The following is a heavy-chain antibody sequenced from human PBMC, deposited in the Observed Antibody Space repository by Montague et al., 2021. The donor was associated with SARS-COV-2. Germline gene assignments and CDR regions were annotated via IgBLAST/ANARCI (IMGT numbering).Heavy chain of an antibody. J-gene: IGHJ5*01. D-gene: IGHD2-15*01. V-gene: IGHV4-30-2*01. CDR3: ARGLGTPDCCSGGSCYSSYWFDP. CDR1: GGSISSGGYS. Sequence: TLSLTCAVSGGSISSGGYSWSWIRQPPGKGLEWIGYIYHSGSTYYNPSLKSRVTISVDRSKNQFSLKLSSVTAADTAVYYCARGLGTPDCCSGGSCYSSYWFDPWGQGTLVTVSS. CDR2: IYHSGST.